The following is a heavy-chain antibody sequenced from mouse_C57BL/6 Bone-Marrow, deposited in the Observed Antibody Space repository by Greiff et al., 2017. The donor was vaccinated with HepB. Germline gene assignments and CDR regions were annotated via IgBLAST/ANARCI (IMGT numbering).Heavy chain of an antibody. D-gene: IGHD1-1*01. J-gene: IGHJ2*01. CDR1: GYTFTSYW. Sequence: VNVVESGAELVKPGASVKLSCKASGYTFTSYWMHWVKQRPGQGLEWIGMIHPNSGSTNYNEKFKSKATLTVDKSSSTAYMQLSSLTSEDSAVYYCATPYYGSSPYWGQGTTLTVSS. CDR2: IHPNSGST. CDR3: ATPYYGSSPY. V-gene: IGHV1-64*01.